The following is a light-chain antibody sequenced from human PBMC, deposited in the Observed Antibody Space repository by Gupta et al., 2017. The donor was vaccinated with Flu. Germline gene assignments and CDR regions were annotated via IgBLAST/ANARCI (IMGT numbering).Light chain of an antibody. CDR3: CSYADSGTFV. V-gene: IGLV2-23*02. Sequence: QSALTQPASVSGSPGQSITISCTGTSSDVGSYNLVSWYQQHPGKAPQLIIDEVIKRPAGISNRFSGSKSGNTASLTISGLQPEDDADYFCCSYADSGTFVFGTETKVTVL. CDR1: SSDVGSYNL. J-gene: IGLJ1*01. CDR2: EVI.